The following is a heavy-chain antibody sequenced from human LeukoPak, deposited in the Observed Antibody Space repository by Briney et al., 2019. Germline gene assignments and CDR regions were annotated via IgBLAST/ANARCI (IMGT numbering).Heavy chain of an antibody. J-gene: IGHJ3*02. D-gene: IGHD2-2*01. CDR2: ISAYNGNT. CDR1: GYTFTSYG. V-gene: IGHV1-18*01. Sequence: ASVKVSCKASGYTFTSYGSSWVRQAPGQGLEWMGWISAYNGNTNYAQKLQGRVTVTTDTSTSTAYMELRSLRSDDTAVYYCARDLWDIVVVPAAQTHDAFDIWGQGTMVTVSS. CDR3: ARDLWDIVVVPAAQTHDAFDI.